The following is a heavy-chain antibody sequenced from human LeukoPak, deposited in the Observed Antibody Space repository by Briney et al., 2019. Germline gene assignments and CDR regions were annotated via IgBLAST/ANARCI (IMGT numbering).Heavy chain of an antibody. D-gene: IGHD2-2*01. Sequence: GSVKVSCKASGSTFTSYDINWVRQATGQGLEWMGWMNPNSGNTGYAQKFQGRVTMTRNTSISTAYMELSSLRSEDTAVYYCARALRVVPAANLYYYYYMDVWGKGTTVTVSS. V-gene: IGHV1-8*01. CDR2: MNPNSGNT. CDR1: GSTFTSYD. J-gene: IGHJ6*03. CDR3: ARALRVVPAANLYYYYYMDV.